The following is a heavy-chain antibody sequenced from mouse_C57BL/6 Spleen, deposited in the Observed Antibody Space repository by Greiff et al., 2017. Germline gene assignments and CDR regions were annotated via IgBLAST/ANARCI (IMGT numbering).Heavy chain of an antibody. CDR2: INPSSGYT. Sequence: QVQLQQSGAELARPGASVKMSCKASGYTFTSYTMHWVKQRPGQGLEWIGYINPSSGYTKYNQKFKDKATLTADKSSSTAYMQLSSLTSEDSAVYYGARSARGSSYYFDYWGQGTTLTVSS. V-gene: IGHV1-4*01. CDR3: ARSARGSSYYFDY. D-gene: IGHD1-1*01. CDR1: GYTFTSYT. J-gene: IGHJ2*01.